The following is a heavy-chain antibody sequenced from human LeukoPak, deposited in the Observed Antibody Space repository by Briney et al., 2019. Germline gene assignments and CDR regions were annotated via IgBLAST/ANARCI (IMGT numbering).Heavy chain of an antibody. J-gene: IGHJ4*02. CDR2: IYRGGST. CDR3: AREASDSGDFGPYYFDY. CDR1: GFTVSTSY. Sequence: GGSLRLSCAASGFTVSTSYMNWVRQAPGKGLEWVSLIYRGGSTNYADSVKGRFTISRDNSKNTLYLQMNSLRAEDTAVYYSAREASDSGDFGPYYFDYWGQGTLVTVSS. D-gene: IGHD2-15*01. V-gene: IGHV3-66*01.